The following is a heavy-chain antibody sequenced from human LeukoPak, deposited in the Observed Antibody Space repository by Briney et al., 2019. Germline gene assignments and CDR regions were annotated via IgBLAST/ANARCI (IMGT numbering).Heavy chain of an antibody. D-gene: IGHD6-13*01. CDR3: ARIMSWRWFDP. J-gene: IGHJ5*02. V-gene: IGHV4-30-4*08. CDR2: IYYSGST. CDR1: GGSISSGDYY. Sequence: KPSQTLSLTCTVSGGSISSGDYYWSWLRQPPGKGLEWIGYIYYSGSTYYSPSLKSRVTISVDTSMNQFSLKLNSVTAADTAVYYCARIMSWRWFDPWGQGTLVTVSS.